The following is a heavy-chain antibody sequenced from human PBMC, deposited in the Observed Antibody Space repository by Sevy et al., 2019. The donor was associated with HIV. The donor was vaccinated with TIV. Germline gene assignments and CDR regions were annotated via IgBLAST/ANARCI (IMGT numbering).Heavy chain of an antibody. CDR1: GFSFSRYS. CDR3: ARVYSGYYNS. V-gene: IGHV3-48*01. Sequence: GGSLRLSCVASGFSFSRYSMNWVRRAPGKGLEWVSYISSSRGTIYYADSVKGRFTISRDNAKNSLYLQMNSLRAEDTAVYYCARVYSGYYNSWGQGTLVTVSS. J-gene: IGHJ4*02. D-gene: IGHD1-26*01. CDR2: ISSSRGTI.